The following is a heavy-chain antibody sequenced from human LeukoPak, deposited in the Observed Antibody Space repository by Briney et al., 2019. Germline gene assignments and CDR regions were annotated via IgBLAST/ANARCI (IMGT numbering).Heavy chain of an antibody. D-gene: IGHD3/OR15-3a*01. CDR1: GFTLSDSW. Sequence: PGGSLRLSCAASGFTLSDSWMYWVRQAPGKGLVWVAFINTDGSSTNYADSVKGRFTISRDNAKNTLYLQVNSLRAEDTAVYYCARALWPGGFDIWGQGTMVTVSS. CDR3: ARALWPGGFDI. CDR2: INTDGSST. V-gene: IGHV3-74*01. J-gene: IGHJ3*02.